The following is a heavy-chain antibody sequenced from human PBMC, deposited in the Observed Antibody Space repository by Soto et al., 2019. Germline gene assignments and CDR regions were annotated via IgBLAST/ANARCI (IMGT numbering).Heavy chain of an antibody. Sequence: SETLSLTCTVSGGSISSSSYYWGWIRQPPGKGLEWIGSIYYSGSTYYNPSLKSRVTISVDTSKNQFSLKLSSVTAADTAVYYCARGSVVRGVTNWFDPWGQGTLVTVSS. J-gene: IGHJ5*02. V-gene: IGHV4-39*01. CDR3: ARGSVVRGVTNWFDP. CDR1: GGSISSSSYY. D-gene: IGHD3-10*02. CDR2: IYYSGST.